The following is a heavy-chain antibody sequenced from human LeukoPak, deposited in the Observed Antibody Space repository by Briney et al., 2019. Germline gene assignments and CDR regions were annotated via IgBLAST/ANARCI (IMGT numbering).Heavy chain of an antibody. J-gene: IGHJ5*01. V-gene: IGHV3-23*01. CDR3: AKCTTRNSHYPIDS. D-gene: IGHD4-17*01. Sequence: HPGGSLRLSCAASEFSFSNYAMSWVRQAPGKGLEWVSGISGSGGSTYYADSVKGRFTISRDNSKNTLYLQMNSLRAEDTAVYYCAKCTTRNSHYPIDSWGQGTLVTVSS. CDR1: EFSFSNYA. CDR2: ISGSGGST.